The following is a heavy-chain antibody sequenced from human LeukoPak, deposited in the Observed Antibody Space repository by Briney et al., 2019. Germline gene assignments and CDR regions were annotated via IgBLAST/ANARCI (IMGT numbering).Heavy chain of an antibody. CDR3: ASFSGYSSGWYGDGY. D-gene: IGHD6-19*01. CDR2: ISAYNGNT. CDR1: GGTFSSYA. Sequence: GASVKVSCKASGGTFSSYAISWVRQAPGRGLEWMGWISAYNGNTNYAQKLQGRVTMTTDTSTSTAYMELRSPRSDDTAVYYCASFSGYSSGWYGDGYWGQGTLVTVSS. J-gene: IGHJ4*02. V-gene: IGHV1-18*01.